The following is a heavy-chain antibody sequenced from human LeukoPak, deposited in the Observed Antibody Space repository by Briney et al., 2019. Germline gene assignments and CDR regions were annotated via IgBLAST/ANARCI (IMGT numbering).Heavy chain of an antibody. Sequence: PSETLSLTCTVSGGSISSSSYYWGWIRQPPGKGLEWIGSIYYSGSTYYNPSLKSRVTISVDTSKNQFSLELSSVTAADTAVYYCARGLLEDYVWGSYRYYFDYWGQGTLVTVSS. CDR1: GGSISSSSYY. V-gene: IGHV4-39*07. D-gene: IGHD3-16*02. CDR2: IYYSGST. CDR3: ARGLLEDYVWGSYRYYFDY. J-gene: IGHJ4*02.